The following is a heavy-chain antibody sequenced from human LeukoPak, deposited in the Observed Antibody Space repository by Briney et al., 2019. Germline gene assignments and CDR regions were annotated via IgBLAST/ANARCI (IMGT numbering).Heavy chain of an antibody. V-gene: IGHV1-69*04. Sequence: GASVKVSCKASGGTFSSYAISWVRQAPGQGLEWMGRIIPILGIANYAQKFQGRVTITADKSTSTAYMELSSLRSEDTAVYYCARVEDSSGYYFDYWGQGTLVTVSS. CDR2: IIPILGIA. J-gene: IGHJ4*02. D-gene: IGHD6-25*01. CDR1: GGTFSSYA. CDR3: ARVEDSSGYYFDY.